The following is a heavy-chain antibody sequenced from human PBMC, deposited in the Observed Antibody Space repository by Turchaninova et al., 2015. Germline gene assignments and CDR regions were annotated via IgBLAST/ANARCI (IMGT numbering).Heavy chain of an antibody. Sequence: QVQLVQSGAEVKKPEASVKVSCKASGYTFTSDAMHWVRPAPGKRREGMGWINAGNGNTKYSQKFQGRVTITRDTSASTAYMELSSLRSEDTAVYYCARVNQYSSGWYGTFDYWGQGTLVTVSS. CDR2: INAGNGNT. CDR1: GYTFTSDA. CDR3: ARVNQYSSGWYGTFDY. V-gene: IGHV1-3*01. D-gene: IGHD6-19*01. J-gene: IGHJ4*02.